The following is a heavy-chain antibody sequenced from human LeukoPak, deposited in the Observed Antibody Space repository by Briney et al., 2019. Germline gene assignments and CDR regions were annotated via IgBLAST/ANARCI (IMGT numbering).Heavy chain of an antibody. CDR3: PRELRGYCSTTSCPFGY. CDR2: IFSVDNTGSA. Sequence: GGSLTLSCAASGFPVSNNYMSWVRQAPGKGLEWVSVIFSVDNTGSAYYADSVKGRFSISRDHSKNTLYLQMNSLRAEDTAVYYCPRELRGYCSTTSCPFGYWGQGTLVTVSS. J-gene: IGHJ4*02. D-gene: IGHD2-2*01. CDR1: GFPVSNNY. V-gene: IGHV3-66*02.